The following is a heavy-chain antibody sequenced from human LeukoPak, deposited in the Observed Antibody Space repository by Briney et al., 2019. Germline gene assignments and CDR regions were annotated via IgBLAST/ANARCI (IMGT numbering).Heavy chain of an antibody. CDR1: GGSIGSRTYY. D-gene: IGHD3-10*01. V-gene: IGHV4-39*07. CDR3: ARNYFGSGTYPFDY. J-gene: IGHJ4*02. CDR2: IYYSGST. Sequence: PSETLSLTCTVSGGSIGSRTYYWGWIRQPPGKGLEWIGSIYYSGSTYYNPSLKSRVTISVDTSKNQFSLKLSSVTAADTAVYYCARNYFGSGTYPFDYWGQGTLVTVSS.